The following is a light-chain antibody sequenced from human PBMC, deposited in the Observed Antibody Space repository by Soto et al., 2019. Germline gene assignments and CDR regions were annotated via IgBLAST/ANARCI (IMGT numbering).Light chain of an antibody. V-gene: IGLV4-69*01. CDR2: LDTDGSH. CDR1: SAHSTYT. Sequence: QAVVTQSPSASASLGASVKLTCTLTSAHSTYTIAWHQQRPGKGPRFLMKLDTDGSHNKGAGIPDRFSGSGSGAERYLSISSLQSEDEADYYCQTWDTGSVIFGGGTKLTVL. J-gene: IGLJ2*01. CDR3: QTWDTGSVI.